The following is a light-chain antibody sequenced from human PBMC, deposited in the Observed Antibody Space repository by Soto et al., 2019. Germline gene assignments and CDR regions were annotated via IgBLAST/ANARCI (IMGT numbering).Light chain of an antibody. CDR3: QQYKTYSYT. J-gene: IGKJ2*01. V-gene: IGKV1-5*03. Sequence: DIQMTQSPSTLSASVGDRVTITCRASQSIDRWLAWYQQKPGKAPKPLVYRPSSLASGVTSRFSGSGSGTEFTLTISSLQPDDFTTYYCQQYKTYSYTFAQRPKLEIK. CDR2: RPS. CDR1: QSIDRW.